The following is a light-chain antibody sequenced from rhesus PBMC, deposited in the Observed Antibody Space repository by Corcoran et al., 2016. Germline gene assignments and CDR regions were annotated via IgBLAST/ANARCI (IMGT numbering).Light chain of an antibody. Sequence: DIVMTQTPLSLPVTPGEPASISCRSSQSLLDSDGYTHLHWYLQKPGQSPQLLIYLVSNRASGVPDRFSGRWSGTDFTLTISRVEAEDVGVYYCMQTLQTPLTFGGGTKVEI. V-gene: IGKV2-78*01. CDR1: QSLLDSDGYTH. CDR3: MQTLQTPLT. CDR2: LVS. J-gene: IGKJ4*01.